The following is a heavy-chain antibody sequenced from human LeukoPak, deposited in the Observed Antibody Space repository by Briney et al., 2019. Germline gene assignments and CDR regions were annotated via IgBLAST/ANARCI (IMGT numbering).Heavy chain of an antibody. CDR3: ARLPPGGGTIFGVVIGHAFDI. J-gene: IGHJ3*02. Sequence: PSQTLSLTCTVSGGSINNGGHYWSWIRQHPGKGLEWIGYIYYSGSTYYNPSLKSRVTISVDTSKNQFSLKLSSVTAADTAVYYCARLPPGGGTIFGVVIGHAFDIWGQGTMVTVSS. CDR2: IYYSGST. CDR1: GGSINNGGHY. V-gene: IGHV4-31*03. D-gene: IGHD3-3*01.